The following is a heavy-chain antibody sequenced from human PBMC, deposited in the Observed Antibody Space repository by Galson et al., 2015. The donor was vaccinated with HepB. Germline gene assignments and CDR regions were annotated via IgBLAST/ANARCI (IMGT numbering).Heavy chain of an antibody. J-gene: IGHJ4*02. V-gene: IGHV3-7*03. CDR3: VRDADWSERGFGY. Sequence: SLRLSCAASGFIFSGNWMSWVRQTPGKGLEWVANINQDGTKRNYVGSVKGRFTISRDNPKNSLYLQMNSLRAEDTAVYYCVRDADWSERGFGYWGQGTLVTVSS. D-gene: IGHD3-9*01. CDR1: GFIFSGNW. CDR2: INQDGTKR.